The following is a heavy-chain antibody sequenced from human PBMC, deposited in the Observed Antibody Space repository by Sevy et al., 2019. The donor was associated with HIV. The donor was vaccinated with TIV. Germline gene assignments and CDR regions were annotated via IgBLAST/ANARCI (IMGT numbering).Heavy chain of an antibody. V-gene: IGHV3-74*01. CDR3: ARVVAGTAGFDY. J-gene: IGHJ4*02. CDR2: INSDGSST. Sequence: GGSLRLSCAASGFTFSSYWMHWVHQAPGKGLVWVSRINSDGSSTSYADSVKGRFTISRDNAKNTLYLQMNSLRAEDTAVYYCARVVAGTAGFDYWGQGTLVTVSS. D-gene: IGHD6-19*01. CDR1: GFTFSSYW.